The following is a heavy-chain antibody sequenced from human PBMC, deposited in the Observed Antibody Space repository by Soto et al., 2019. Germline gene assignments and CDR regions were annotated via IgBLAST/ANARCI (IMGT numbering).Heavy chain of an antibody. CDR2: VNPSGGST. CDR3: AREENCSDGICYSEYFQR. Sequence: ASVKVSCKASGYIFTAYSMHWVRQAPGQGLEWMGVVNPSGGSTNYAQKFQGRITMTRDTSTSTVYMDLSSLTSEDTAVYYCAREENCSDGICYSEYFQRWGQGTLVTAPQ. D-gene: IGHD2-15*01. J-gene: IGHJ1*01. CDR1: GYIFTAYS. V-gene: IGHV1-46*01.